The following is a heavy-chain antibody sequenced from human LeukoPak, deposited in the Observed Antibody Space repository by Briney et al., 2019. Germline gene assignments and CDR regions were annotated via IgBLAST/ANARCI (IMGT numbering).Heavy chain of an antibody. CDR3: ARDGTAGVDY. V-gene: IGHV1-2*02. CDR1: GYTFTGYY. J-gene: IGHJ4*02. D-gene: IGHD1/OR15-1a*01. CDR2: INPNSGAT. Sequence: ASVKVSCKASGYTFTGYYMHWVRQAPGQGLEWMGSINPNSGATNSAQNFQGRVTMTRDTSISTAYMELSRLRSDDTAVYYCARDGTAGVDYWGQGTLVTVSS.